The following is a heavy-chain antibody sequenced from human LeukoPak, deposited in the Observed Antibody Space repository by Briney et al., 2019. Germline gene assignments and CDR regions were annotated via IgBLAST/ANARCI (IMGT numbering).Heavy chain of an antibody. CDR3: ARGSPAGYDFWSGYGNHYFDY. CDR1: AGSFSGYY. V-gene: IGHV4-34*01. J-gene: IGHJ4*02. Sequence: SETLSLTCAVYAGSFSGYYWSWIRQPPGKGLEWIGEINHSGSTNYNPSLKSRVTISVDTSKNQFSLKLSSVTAADTAVYYFARGSPAGYDFWSGYGNHYFDYWGQGTLVTVSS. D-gene: IGHD3-3*01. CDR2: INHSGST.